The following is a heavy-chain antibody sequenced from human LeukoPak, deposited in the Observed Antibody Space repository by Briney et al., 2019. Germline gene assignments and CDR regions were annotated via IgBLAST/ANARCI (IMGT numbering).Heavy chain of an antibody. J-gene: IGHJ4*02. CDR2: IYYSGST. CDR1: GGSISNYY. D-gene: IGHD1-26*01. V-gene: IGHV4-59*08. Sequence: SSETLSLTCTVSGGSISNYYWSWIRQPPGEGLEWIGYIYYSGSTNYNPSLKSRVTISVDTSKNQFSLKLSSVTAADTAVYYCARAESGSYYYFDYWGQGTLVTVSS. CDR3: ARAESGSYYYFDY.